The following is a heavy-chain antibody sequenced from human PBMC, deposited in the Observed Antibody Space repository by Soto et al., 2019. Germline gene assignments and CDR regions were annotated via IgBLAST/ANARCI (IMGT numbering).Heavy chain of an antibody. D-gene: IGHD6-13*01. CDR1: GGTFSTYA. V-gene: IGHV1-69*13. J-gene: IGHJ6*02. CDR2: IIPRIDSA. CDR3: ARGVGSSSWYYYYGLDV. Sequence: GASVKVSCKASGGTFSTYAISWVRQAPGQGLEWMGGIIPRIDSANYAQKFQGRATITADESTSTAYMELSRLRSDDTAVYYCARGVGSSSWYYYYGLDVWGQGTTVTVSS.